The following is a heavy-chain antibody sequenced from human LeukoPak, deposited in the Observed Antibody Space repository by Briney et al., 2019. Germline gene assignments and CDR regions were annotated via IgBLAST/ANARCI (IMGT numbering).Heavy chain of an antibody. CDR3: ARVISSSSWFDP. Sequence: SETLSLTCTVSGGSISSSSYYWSWIRQPPGKGLEWIGYIYYSGSTNYNPSLKSRVTISVDTSKNQFSLKLSSVTAADTAVYYCARVISSSSWFDPWGQGTLVTVSS. J-gene: IGHJ5*02. CDR2: IYYSGST. D-gene: IGHD6-13*01. V-gene: IGHV4-61*01. CDR1: GGSISSSSYY.